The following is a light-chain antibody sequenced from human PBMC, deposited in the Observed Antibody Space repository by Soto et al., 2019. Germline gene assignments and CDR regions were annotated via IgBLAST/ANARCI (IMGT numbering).Light chain of an antibody. CDR3: QTFASGLTVV. CDR1: SSNIGAGYN. Sequence: QSVLTQPPSVSGAPGQRVTISCTGSSSNIGAGYNVHWYQQLPGTAPKLLIYGNSNRPSGVPDRFSGSKSGTSASLAITGPQAEDEADYTCQTFASGLTVVFGGGTNLPV. V-gene: IGLV1-40*01. J-gene: IGLJ2*01. CDR2: GNS.